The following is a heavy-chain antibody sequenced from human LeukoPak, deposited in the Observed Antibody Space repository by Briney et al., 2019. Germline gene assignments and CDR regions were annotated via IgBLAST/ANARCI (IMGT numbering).Heavy chain of an antibody. Sequence: SSVKVSCKASGGTFSSYAISWVRQAPGQGLEWMGGIIPIFGTANYAQKFQGRVTITADESTSTAYMELSSLRSEDTAVYYCARAASEWLVQGYWGQGTLVTVSS. D-gene: IGHD6-19*01. CDR3: ARAASEWLVQGY. V-gene: IGHV1-69*01. CDR2: IIPIFGTA. CDR1: GGTFSSYA. J-gene: IGHJ4*02.